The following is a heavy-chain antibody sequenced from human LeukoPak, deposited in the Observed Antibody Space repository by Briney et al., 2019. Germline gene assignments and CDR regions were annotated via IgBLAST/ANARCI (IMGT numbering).Heavy chain of an antibody. CDR1: GYTFTGYY. J-gene: IGHJ5*02. D-gene: IGHD2-2*01. CDR3: ARGYVRSTSCPKWGWFDA. Sequence: GASVTVSCKASGYTFTGYYMHWVRQAPGQGLEWMGWINPNSGGTNYAQRFQGRVTMTRDTSISTAYMELSRLRSDDTAVYYCARGYVRSTSCPKWGWFDAWGQGTLVTVSS. V-gene: IGHV1-2*02. CDR2: INPNSGGT.